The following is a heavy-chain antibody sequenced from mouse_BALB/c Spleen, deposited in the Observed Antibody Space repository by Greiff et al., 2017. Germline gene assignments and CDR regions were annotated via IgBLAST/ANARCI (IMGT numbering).Heavy chain of an antibody. D-gene: IGHD2-4*01. Sequence: EVQLVESGGGLVKPGGSLKLSCAASGFTFSSYAMSWVRQTPEKRLEWVATISSGGSYTYYPDSVKGRFTISRDNAKNTLYLQMSSLRSEDTAMYYCARPMITTGTWFAYWGQGTLVTVSA. CDR3: ARPMITTGTWFAY. CDR2: ISSGGSYT. V-gene: IGHV5-9-3*01. J-gene: IGHJ3*01. CDR1: GFTFSSYA.